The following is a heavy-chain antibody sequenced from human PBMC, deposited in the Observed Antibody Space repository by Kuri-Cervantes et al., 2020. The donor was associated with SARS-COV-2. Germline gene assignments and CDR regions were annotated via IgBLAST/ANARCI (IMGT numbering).Heavy chain of an antibody. CDR3: ARGLYCSSTSCYRKTDYYYYMDV. Sequence: GSLRLSCTVSGGSISSSSYYWGWIRQPPGKGLEWIGSIYYSGSTYYNPSLKSRVTMSVDTSKNQFSLKLSSVTAADTAVYYCARGLYCSSTSCYRKTDYYYYMDVWGKGTTVTVSS. CDR1: GGSISSSSYY. CDR2: IYYSGST. V-gene: IGHV4-39*07. J-gene: IGHJ6*03. D-gene: IGHD2-2*01.